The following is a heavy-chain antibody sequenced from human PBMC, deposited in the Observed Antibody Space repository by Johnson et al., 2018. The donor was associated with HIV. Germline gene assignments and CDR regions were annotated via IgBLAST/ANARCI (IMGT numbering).Heavy chain of an antibody. CDR1: GFTFSSYG. CDR2: IWYDGSNK. V-gene: IGHV3-33*06. CDR3: AKAVTGEGAFDI. J-gene: IGHJ3*02. Sequence: LVESGGGVVQPGRSLRLSCAASGFTFSSYGMHWVRQAPGKGLEWVAVIWYDGSNKYYADSVKGRFTISRDNSKNTLYLQMNSLRAEDTAVYYCAKAVTGEGAFDIWGQGTMVTVSS. D-gene: IGHD7-27*01.